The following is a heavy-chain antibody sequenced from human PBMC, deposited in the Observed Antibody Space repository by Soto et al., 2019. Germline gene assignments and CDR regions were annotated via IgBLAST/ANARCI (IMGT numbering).Heavy chain of an antibody. V-gene: IGHV3-30*18. CDR3: AKAERSVSGWYRIDCYYGMVV. Sequence: VRLSCAASGFTFSSYGMHWVRQAPGKGLEWVAVISYDGSNKYYADSVKGRFTISRDNSKNTLYLQMNSLRAEDTAVYYCAKAERSVSGWYRIDCYYGMVVWGQGTTVTVSS. D-gene: IGHD6-19*01. J-gene: IGHJ6*02. CDR2: ISYDGSNK. CDR1: GFTFSSYG.